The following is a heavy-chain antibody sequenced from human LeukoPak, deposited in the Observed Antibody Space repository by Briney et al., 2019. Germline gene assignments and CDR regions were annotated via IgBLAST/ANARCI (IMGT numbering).Heavy chain of an antibody. Sequence: PGGSLRLSCAASGFTFGSYSMNWVRQAPGKGLEWVSSISSSSSYIYYADSVKGRFTISRDNAKNSLYLQMNSLRAEDTAVYYCARDAGDHSSGWYYYYYYYMDVWGKGTTVTVSS. CDR1: GFTFGSYS. CDR2: ISSSSSYI. D-gene: IGHD6-19*01. J-gene: IGHJ6*03. V-gene: IGHV3-21*01. CDR3: ARDAGDHSSGWYYYYYYYMDV.